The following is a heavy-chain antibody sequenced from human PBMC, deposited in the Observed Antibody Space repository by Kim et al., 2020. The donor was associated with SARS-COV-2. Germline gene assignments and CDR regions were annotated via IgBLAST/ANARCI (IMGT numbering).Heavy chain of an antibody. CDR3: AKPRIAVADFDY. V-gene: IGHV3-23*03. D-gene: IGHD6-19*01. J-gene: IGHJ4*02. Sequence: GGSLRLSCAASGFTFSSYAMSWVRQAPGKGLEWVSVIYSGGSSTYYADSVKGRFTISRDNSKNTLYLQMNSLRAEDTAVYYCAKPRIAVADFDYWGQGTLVTVSS. CDR2: IYSGGSST. CDR1: GFTFSSYA.